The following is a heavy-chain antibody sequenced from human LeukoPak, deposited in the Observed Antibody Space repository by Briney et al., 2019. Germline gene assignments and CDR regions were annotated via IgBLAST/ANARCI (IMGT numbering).Heavy chain of an antibody. V-gene: IGHV1-2*02. CDR1: GYTFTGYY. CDR2: INPNSGGT. D-gene: IGHD3-10*01. CDR3: ARDFSGSPLWYFDY. J-gene: IGHJ4*02. Sequence: ASVKVSCKASGYTFTGYYMHWVRQAPGQGLEWMGWINPNSGGTKYAQRFQGRVTMTRDTSISTAYMELSRLRSDDTAVYYCARDFSGSPLWYFDYWGQGTLVTVSS.